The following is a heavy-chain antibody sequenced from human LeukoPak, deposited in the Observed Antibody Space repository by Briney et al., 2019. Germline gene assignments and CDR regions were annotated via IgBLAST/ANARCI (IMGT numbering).Heavy chain of an antibody. CDR2: VGGSGNST. V-gene: IGHV3-23*01. D-gene: IGHD5-12*01. CDR3: AKDGYSGYDTPYYFDY. Sequence: PGGSLSLSCAASGFTFTSYAMSWVRQAPGKGLEWVSGVGGSGNSTYYADSVKGRFTISRDNSKNTLYLQMNSLRAEDTAVYYCAKDGYSGYDTPYYFDYWGQGTLVTVSS. J-gene: IGHJ4*02. CDR1: GFTFTSYA.